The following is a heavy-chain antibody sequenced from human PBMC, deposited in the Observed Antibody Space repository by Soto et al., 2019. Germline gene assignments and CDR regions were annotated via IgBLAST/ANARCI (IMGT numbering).Heavy chain of an antibody. CDR3: ARTYYDFWSGYWRWFDP. D-gene: IGHD3-3*01. CDR1: GGSISGFY. J-gene: IGHJ5*02. CDR2: IYYNGST. V-gene: IGHV4-59*01. Sequence: SETLSLTCTVSGGSISGFYWSWIRQPPGKGLEWIGYIYYNGSTNYNPSLKSRVTISVDTSKNQFSLKLSSVTAAGTAVYYCARTYYDFWSGYWRWFDPWGQGTLVTVSS.